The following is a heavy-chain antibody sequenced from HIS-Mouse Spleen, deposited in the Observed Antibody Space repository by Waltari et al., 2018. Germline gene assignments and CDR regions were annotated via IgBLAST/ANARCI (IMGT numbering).Heavy chain of an antibody. V-gene: IGHV4-34*01. CDR1: GGSFSGYY. CDR3: ARGLGRDAFDI. D-gene: IGHD3-16*01. J-gene: IGHJ3*02. Sequence: QVQLQQWGAGLLKPSETLSLTCAVYGGSFSGYYWSWIRQPPGKGMEWIGEIKHSGSTNYNPSLKSRVTISVDTSKNQFSLKLSSVTAADTAVYYCARGLGRDAFDIWGQGTMVTVSS. CDR2: IKHSGST.